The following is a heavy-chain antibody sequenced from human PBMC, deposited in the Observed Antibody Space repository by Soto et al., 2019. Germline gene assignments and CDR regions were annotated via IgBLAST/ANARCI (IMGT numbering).Heavy chain of an antibody. Sequence: GESLKISCKGSGHIFSSYWISWVRQMPGKGLEWMGRIDPSDSYTNYSPSFQGHVTISADKSISTAYLQWSSLKASDTAMYYCARSCSGGSCYSGGWEAYYYYGMDVWGQGTTVTVSS. D-gene: IGHD2-15*01. V-gene: IGHV5-10-1*01. J-gene: IGHJ6*02. CDR3: ARSCSGGSCYSGGWEAYYYYGMDV. CDR1: GHIFSSYW. CDR2: IDPSDSYT.